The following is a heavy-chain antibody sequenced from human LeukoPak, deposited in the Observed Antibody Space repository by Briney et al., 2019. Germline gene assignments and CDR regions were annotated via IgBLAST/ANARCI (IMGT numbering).Heavy chain of an antibody. J-gene: IGHJ5*02. CDR2: IYYSGTT. CDR3: ARSTYGDYRTRLWYNWFDP. V-gene: IGHV4-39*07. D-gene: IGHD4-17*01. CDR1: GGSISNSNYY. Sequence: SETLSLTCTVSGGSISNSNYYWGWIRQPPGKGLDWIGSIYYSGTTYYNPSLKSRVTISVDTSKNQFSLKLSSVTAADTAVYYCARSTYGDYRTRLWYNWFDPWGQGTLVTVSS.